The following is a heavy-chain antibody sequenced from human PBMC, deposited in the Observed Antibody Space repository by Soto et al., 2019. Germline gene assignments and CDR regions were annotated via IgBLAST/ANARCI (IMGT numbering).Heavy chain of an antibody. CDR1: GGSISSGGYY. CDR2: IYYSGST. CDR3: ARSQGGSTKPNYYYYYGMDV. V-gene: IGHV4-31*03. Sequence: PSETLSLTCTVSGGSISSGGYYWSWIRQHPGKGLEWIGYIYYSGSTYYNPSLKSRVTISVDTSKNQFSLKLSSVTAADTAVYYCARSQGGSTKPNYYYYYGMDVWGQGTTVTVPS. J-gene: IGHJ6*02. D-gene: IGHD6-13*01.